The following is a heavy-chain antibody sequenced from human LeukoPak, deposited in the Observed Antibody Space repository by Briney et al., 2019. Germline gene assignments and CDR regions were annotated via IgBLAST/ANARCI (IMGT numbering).Heavy chain of an antibody. J-gene: IGHJ4*02. CDR2: IESKTDGGTT. CDR1: GFSFSDAW. V-gene: IGHV3-15*04. Sequence: GGSLRLSCAASGFSFSDAWRSWVRQIPGKGLEWVGRIESKTDGGTTDYAAPVKGRFTISRDDSTNTLYLQMNSLKSEDTAVYYCTTYGSGRKFDYWGQGILVTVSS. D-gene: IGHD3-10*01. CDR3: TTYGSGRKFDY.